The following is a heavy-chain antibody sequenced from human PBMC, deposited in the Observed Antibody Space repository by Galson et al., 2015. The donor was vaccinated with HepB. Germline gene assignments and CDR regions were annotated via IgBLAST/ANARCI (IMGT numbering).Heavy chain of an antibody. Sequence: SLRLSCAASGFTVSANHLGWVRQAPGKGLEWVSFTFSGGASYFADSLEGRFSISTDTSNNTLYLQMTSLTTEDTAVYFCARGAFALAGKAFDVWGQGTLVTVSS. CDR2: TFSGGAS. J-gene: IGHJ3*01. V-gene: IGHV3-66*02. D-gene: IGHD6-19*01. CDR1: GFTVSANH. CDR3: ARGAFALAGKAFDV.